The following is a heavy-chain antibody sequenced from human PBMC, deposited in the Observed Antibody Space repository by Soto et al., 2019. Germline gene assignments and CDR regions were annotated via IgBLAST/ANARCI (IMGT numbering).Heavy chain of an antibody. D-gene: IGHD3-9*01. Sequence: HPGGSLRLSCSASGFTFSSYAMHWVRQAPGKGLEYVSAISSNGGSTYYADSVKGRFTISRDNSKNTLYLQMNSLRAEDTAVYYCANHPYYDILSGTEYYYGMDVWGQGTTVTVSS. V-gene: IGHV3-64*04. CDR2: ISSNGGST. CDR3: ANHPYYDILSGTEYYYGMDV. CDR1: GFTFSSYA. J-gene: IGHJ6*02.